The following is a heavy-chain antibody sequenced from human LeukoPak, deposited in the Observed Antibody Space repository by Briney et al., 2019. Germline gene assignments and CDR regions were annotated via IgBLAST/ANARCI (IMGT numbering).Heavy chain of an antibody. V-gene: IGHV3-30-3*01. Sequence: GGSLRLSCAASGFTFSSYAMHWVRQAPGKGLEWVAVISYDGSNKYYADSVKGRFTIPRDNSKNTLYLQMNSLRAEDTAVYYCARDGGSYFDYWGQGTLVTVSS. CDR1: GFTFSSYA. CDR3: ARDGGSYFDY. CDR2: ISYDGSNK. D-gene: IGHD3-16*01. J-gene: IGHJ4*02.